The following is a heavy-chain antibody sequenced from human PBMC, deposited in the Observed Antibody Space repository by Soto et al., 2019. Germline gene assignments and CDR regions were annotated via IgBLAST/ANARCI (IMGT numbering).Heavy chain of an antibody. CDR3: ARGDFDC. CDR2: FFAGGDT. V-gene: IGHV3-53*01. Sequence: EVQLVESGGGLIQPGGSLKLSCAASGITVTTEYMSWVRQAPGKGLEWVSIFFAGGDTYYADSVKVRFTISRDNPKNTLYLQMNRLRAEDTAVYCCARGDFDCWGQGTLVTVSS. J-gene: IGHJ4*02. CDR1: GITVTTEY.